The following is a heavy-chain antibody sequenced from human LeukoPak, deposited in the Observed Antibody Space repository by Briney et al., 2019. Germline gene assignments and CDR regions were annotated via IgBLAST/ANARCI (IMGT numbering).Heavy chain of an antibody. J-gene: IGHJ5*02. V-gene: IGHV4-39*07. CDR1: GGSISSSSYY. CDR2: IYYSGST. D-gene: IGHD6-13*01. Sequence: SETLSLTCTVSGGSISSSSYYWGWIRQPPGKGLEWIGSIYYSGSTYYNPSLKSRVTISVDKSKNQFSLKLSSVTAADTAVYYCARVTPIAAAGTYWFDPWGQGTLVTVSS. CDR3: ARVTPIAAAGTYWFDP.